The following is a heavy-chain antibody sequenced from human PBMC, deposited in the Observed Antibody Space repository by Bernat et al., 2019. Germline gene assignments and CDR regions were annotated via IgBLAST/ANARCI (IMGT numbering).Heavy chain of an antibody. CDR1: GFTFSGYS. CDR3: ARDRGGVVPAAYFDY. Sequence: EVQLVESGGGLVKPGGSLRLSCAASGFTFSGYSMNWVRQAPGRGLEWVSSIISSSSYIYYAESVKGRFTISRDNAKNSLYLQMNSLRAEDTAVYYCARDRGGVVPAAYFDYWGQGTLVTVSS. V-gene: IGHV3-21*01. D-gene: IGHD2-2*01. CDR2: IISSSSYI. J-gene: IGHJ4*02.